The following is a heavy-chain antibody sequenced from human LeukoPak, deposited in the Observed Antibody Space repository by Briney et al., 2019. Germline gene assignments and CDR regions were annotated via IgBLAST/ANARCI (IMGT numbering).Heavy chain of an antibody. Sequence: GSSVKVSCKASGGTFSSYAISWVRQAPGQGLEWMGRIIPIFGTANYAQKFQGRVTITADESTSTAYMELSSLRSEDTAVYYCARVDCSGGSCYLTTTYYYYYMDVWGKGTTVTVSS. V-gene: IGHV1-69*15. CDR2: IIPIFGTA. CDR3: ARVDCSGGSCYLTTTYYYYYMDV. J-gene: IGHJ6*03. CDR1: GGTFSSYA. D-gene: IGHD2-15*01.